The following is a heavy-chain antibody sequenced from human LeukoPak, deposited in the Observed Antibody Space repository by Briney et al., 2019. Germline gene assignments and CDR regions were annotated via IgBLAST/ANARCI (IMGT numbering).Heavy chain of an antibody. CDR3: AKDRCSNGIGCYFYYMDV. V-gene: IGHV3-30*02. CDR2: IRSDGSNK. D-gene: IGHD2-8*01. Sequence: PGGSLRLSCAGSGFSFSSYGMHWVRQAPGKGLEWMAFIRSDGSNKYYADSVKGRFTISRDNSKNILYLQMNSLRAEDTAVYYCAKDRCSNGIGCYFYYMDVWGKGTTVTISS. J-gene: IGHJ6*03. CDR1: GFSFSSYG.